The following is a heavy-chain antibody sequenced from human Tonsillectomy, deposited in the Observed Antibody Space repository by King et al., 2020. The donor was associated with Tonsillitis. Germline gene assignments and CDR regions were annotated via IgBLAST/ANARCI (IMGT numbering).Heavy chain of an antibody. D-gene: IGHD5-18*01. CDR2: ITSNSRHI. CDR1: GFTFSVYS. V-gene: IGHV3-21*01. J-gene: IGHJ4*02. Sequence: VQLVESGGGLVKPGGSLRLSCAASGFTFSVYSMNWVRQAPGKGLEWISSITSNSRHIHYADSRRGRFSISRDNAKNSLFLQMDSLRAEDTAVYYCVRARGYSYGDRLFDYWGQGTLVTVSP. CDR3: VRARGYSYGDRLFDY.